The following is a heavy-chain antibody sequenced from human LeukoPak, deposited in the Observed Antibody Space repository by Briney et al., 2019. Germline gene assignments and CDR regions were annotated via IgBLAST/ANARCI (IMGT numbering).Heavy chain of an antibody. D-gene: IGHD6-13*01. V-gene: IGHV3-30*03. J-gene: IGHJ4*02. Sequence: GGSLRLSCAASGLTFSNYGMHWVRQAPGKGLEWVAVISYDGTYKDYADSVKGRFTISRDNSKNTLYLQMNSLRGDDTAIYYCARELAAWGQGTLVTVSS. CDR3: ARELAA. CDR1: GLTFSNYG. CDR2: ISYDGTYK.